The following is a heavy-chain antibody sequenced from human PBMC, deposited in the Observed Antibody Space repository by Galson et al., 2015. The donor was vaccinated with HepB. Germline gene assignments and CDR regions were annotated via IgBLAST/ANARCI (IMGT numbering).Heavy chain of an antibody. Sequence: SVKVSCKASGYTFTSYAMNWVRQAPGQGLEWMGWINTNTGNPTYAQGFTGRFVFSLDTSVSTAYLQISSLKAEDTAVYYCARDALVVVESSSGYDLTYYYYYMDVWGKGTTVTVSS. CDR3: ARDALVVVESSSGYDLTYYYYYMDV. D-gene: IGHD5-12*01. V-gene: IGHV7-4-1*02. CDR1: GYTFTSYA. J-gene: IGHJ6*03. CDR2: INTNTGNP.